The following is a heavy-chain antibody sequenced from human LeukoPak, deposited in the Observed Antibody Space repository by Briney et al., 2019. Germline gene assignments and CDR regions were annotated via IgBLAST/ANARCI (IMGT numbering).Heavy chain of an antibody. V-gene: IGHV3-30-3*01. J-gene: IGHJ6*02. CDR1: GFTFSSYA. Sequence: GGSLRLSCAASGFTFSSYAMHWVRQAPGKGLEWVAVISYDGSNKYYADSVKGRFTISRDNSKNTLYLQMNSLRAEDTAVYYCARAWWSYDLNGMDVWGQGTTVTVSS. D-gene: IGHD5-12*01. CDR2: ISYDGSNK. CDR3: ARAWWSYDLNGMDV.